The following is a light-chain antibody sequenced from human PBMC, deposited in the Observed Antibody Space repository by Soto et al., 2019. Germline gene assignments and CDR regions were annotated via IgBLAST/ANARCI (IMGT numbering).Light chain of an antibody. V-gene: IGKV3-20*01. J-gene: IGKJ1*01. CDR3: QQYSSSPDT. CDR1: QSVSSSY. Sequence: EIVLTQSPGTLSLSPGERATLSCRASQSVSSSYLAWYQQKPRQAPRLLIYGASCRATGIPDRFSGSGSGTDFTLTIRSLEPEDSAVYYCQQYSSSPDTFGQGTKVEIK. CDR2: GAS.